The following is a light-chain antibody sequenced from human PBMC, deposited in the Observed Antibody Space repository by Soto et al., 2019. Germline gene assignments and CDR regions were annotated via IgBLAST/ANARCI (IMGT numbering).Light chain of an antibody. J-gene: IGKJ1*01. CDR3: QQYNNWPRT. CDR1: QSVSSN. Sequence: EIVMMQSPVTPSVSPGERATLSCRASQSVSSNLAWYQQKPGQAPRLLIYGASTGATGIPARFSGSGSGTEFTLTISSLQSEDFAVYYCQQYNNWPRTFGQGTKV. CDR2: GAS. V-gene: IGKV3-15*01.